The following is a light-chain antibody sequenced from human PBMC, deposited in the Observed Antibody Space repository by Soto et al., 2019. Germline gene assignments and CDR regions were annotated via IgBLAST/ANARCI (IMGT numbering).Light chain of an antibody. J-gene: IGKJ1*01. Sequence: EIVLTQSPATLSLSPGERATLSCRASQSIGLAMACYHHKQGQAPRRLIFDASHRATGIPARFRGSGSGTDFTLSISSLEPEDFAVYYCQQHGDRPPCTFGPGPKVESK. CDR1: QSIGLA. CDR3: QQHGDRPPCT. CDR2: DAS. V-gene: IGKV3-11*01.